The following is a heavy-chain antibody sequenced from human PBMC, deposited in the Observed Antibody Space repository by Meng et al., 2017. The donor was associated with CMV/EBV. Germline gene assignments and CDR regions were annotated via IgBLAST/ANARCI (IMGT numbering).Heavy chain of an antibody. V-gene: IGHV2-5*02. J-gene: IGHJ5*02. CDR1: GSSLNPSGVV. D-gene: IGHD6-13*01. CDR2: IYWDDDK. CDR3: AHKGRRMAAAGINWFDP. Sequence: KPTQTLTLVCPFSGSSLNPSGVVGGWIRQPPGKSLEWLALIYWDDDKRYRPSLKSRLTITKDTSKTQVVLTMTNMDPVDTATYYCAHKGRRMAAAGINWFDPWGQGTLVTVSS.